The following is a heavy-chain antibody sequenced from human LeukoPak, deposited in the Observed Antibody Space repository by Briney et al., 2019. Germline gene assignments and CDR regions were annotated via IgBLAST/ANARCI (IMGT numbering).Heavy chain of an antibody. D-gene: IGHD1-14*01. Sequence: GGSLRLSCAASGFTVSSNYMSWVRQAPGKGLEWVSVIYSGGNTYYADSVKGRFTISRDNSKNTLYLQMNSLRPEDTAVYYCAKLHNLNCDYWGLGTLATVSS. CDR3: AKLHNLNCDY. CDR2: IYSGGNT. J-gene: IGHJ4*02. V-gene: IGHV3-53*01. CDR1: GFTVSSNY.